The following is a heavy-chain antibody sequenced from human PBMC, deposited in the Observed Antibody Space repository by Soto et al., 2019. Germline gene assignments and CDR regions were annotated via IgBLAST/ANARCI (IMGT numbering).Heavy chain of an antibody. J-gene: IGHJ4*02. Sequence: EVQLVESGGGLVQPGGSLRLSCAASGFTFSDHYMDWVRQAPGKGLEWIARVKNKDNNYTTNDAASVKGRFTISRHDSTNSLFLQMNSLKAEDTAMYYCTRVRLGATTRYFDSWGRGTRVSVSS. CDR3: TRVRLGATTRYFDS. CDR2: VKNKDNNYTT. D-gene: IGHD1-26*01. CDR1: GFTFSDHY. V-gene: IGHV3-72*01.